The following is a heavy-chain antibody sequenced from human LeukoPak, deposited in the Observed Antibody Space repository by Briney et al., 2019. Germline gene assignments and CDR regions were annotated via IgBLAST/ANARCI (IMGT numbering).Heavy chain of an antibody. J-gene: IGHJ5*02. D-gene: IGHD2-2*01. V-gene: IGHV1-46*01. Sequence: SVKVSCKASGYTFTSYYIHWVGQAPGQGLEWMGIINPSSCNTNYPQKFQGRLTMTRDTSTGTVYMELSSLRSEDTAVYYCARDNDVKEIVVGQTSSRAWFDPWGQGTLVTVSS. CDR1: GYTFTSYY. CDR2: INPSSCNT. CDR3: ARDNDVKEIVVGQTSSRAWFDP.